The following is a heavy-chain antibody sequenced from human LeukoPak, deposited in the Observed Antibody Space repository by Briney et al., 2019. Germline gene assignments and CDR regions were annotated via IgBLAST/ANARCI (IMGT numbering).Heavy chain of an antibody. V-gene: IGHV3-30*04. CDR1: GFTFSSYA. Sequence: GGSLRLSCAASGFTFSSYAMHWVRQAPSKGLEWVAVISYDGSNKYYADSVKGRFTISRDNSKNTLYLQMNSLRAEDTAVYYCARHDYGDYWGQGTLVTVSS. CDR2: ISYDGSNK. J-gene: IGHJ4*02. CDR3: ARHDYGDY.